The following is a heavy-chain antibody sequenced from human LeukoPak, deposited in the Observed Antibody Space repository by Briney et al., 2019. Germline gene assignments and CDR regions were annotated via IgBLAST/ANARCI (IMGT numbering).Heavy chain of an antibody. CDR2: ISSSGSTI. J-gene: IGHJ4*02. CDR1: GFTFSDYY. D-gene: IGHD6-13*01. V-gene: IGHV3-11*01. Sequence: GGSLRLSCAASGFTFSDYYMSWIRQAPGKGLEWVSYISSSGSTIYYADSVKGRFTISRDNAKNSLYLQMNSLRAEDTAVYYCAKDRDSAAAPDYWGQGTLVTVSS. CDR3: AKDRDSAAAPDY.